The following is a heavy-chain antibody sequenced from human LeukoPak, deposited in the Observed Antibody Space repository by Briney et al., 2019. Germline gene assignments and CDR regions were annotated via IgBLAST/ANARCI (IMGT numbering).Heavy chain of an antibody. D-gene: IGHD4-17*01. CDR2: INEDGSTT. J-gene: IGHJ5*02. Sequence: GGSLRLSCAASGFTFSSNWMHWVRQAPGKGLVWVSRINEDGSTTNYADSVKGRSTIFRDNAKNTLYLQMNSLRAEDTALYYCARLGGGTTVTTWGQGTLVTVSS. CDR1: GFTFSSNW. V-gene: IGHV3-74*01. CDR3: ARLGGGTTVTT.